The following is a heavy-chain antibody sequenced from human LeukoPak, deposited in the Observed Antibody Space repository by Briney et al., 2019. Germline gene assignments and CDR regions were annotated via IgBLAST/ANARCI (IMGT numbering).Heavy chain of an antibody. CDR2: INPNSGGT. CDR1: GYAFTGYY. D-gene: IGHD1-26*01. CDR3: ARDWELRNWLDP. V-gene: IGHV1-2*02. Sequence: GASVKVSCKASGYAFTGYYMHWVRQAPGQGLEWMGWINPNSGGTNYAQKFQGRVTMTRDTSISTAYMELSRLRSDDTAVYYCARDWELRNWLDPWGQGTLVTVSS. J-gene: IGHJ5*02.